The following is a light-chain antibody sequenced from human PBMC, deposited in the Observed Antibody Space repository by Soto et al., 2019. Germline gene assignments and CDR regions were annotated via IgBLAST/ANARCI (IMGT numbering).Light chain of an antibody. CDR3: QQYNSYSWT. J-gene: IGKJ1*01. V-gene: IGKV1-5*01. Sequence: DIQMTQSPSTLSASVGDRVTITCRASQSISSWLAWYQQKPGKAPKLLIYDASSLESGVPSRFSGSGSGTEFTLTSSSLQPDDFATYYCQQYNSYSWTFGQWTKVEIK. CDR2: DAS. CDR1: QSISSW.